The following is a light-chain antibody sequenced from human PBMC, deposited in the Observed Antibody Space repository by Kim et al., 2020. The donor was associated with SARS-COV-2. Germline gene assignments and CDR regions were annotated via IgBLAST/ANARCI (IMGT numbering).Light chain of an antibody. V-gene: IGKV3-15*01. CDR3: QQYNNWPPYT. Sequence: VSPGERDTLSCMASQSVSSHLAWYQQEPGQAPSLLIYGASTRATGIPARLSGSGSGTEFTLTISSLQSEDCAVYYCQQYNNWPPYTFGQGTKLEI. CDR1: QSVSSH. CDR2: GAS. J-gene: IGKJ2*01.